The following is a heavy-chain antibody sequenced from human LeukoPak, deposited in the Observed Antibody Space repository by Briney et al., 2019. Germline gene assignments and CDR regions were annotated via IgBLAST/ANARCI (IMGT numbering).Heavy chain of an antibody. V-gene: IGHV4-59*01. J-gene: IGHJ6*02. D-gene: IGHD3-10*01. Sequence: SETLSLTCTVSGGSISSYYWNWIRQPPGEGLEWIGYIYYSGSTNYNPSLKSRVTISVDTSKNQFSLRLNSVTAADTAVYYCARSLQYNNNNYFYYGMDVWGQGTTVTVSS. CDR1: GGSISSYY. CDR3: ARSLQYNNNNYFYYGMDV. CDR2: IYYSGST.